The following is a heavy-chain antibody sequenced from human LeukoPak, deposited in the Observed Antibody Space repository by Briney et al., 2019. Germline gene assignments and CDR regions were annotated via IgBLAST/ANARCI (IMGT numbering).Heavy chain of an antibody. CDR1: EVSVSSNY. V-gene: IGHV3-66*01. J-gene: IGHJ4*02. D-gene: IGHD3-10*01. CDR2: IYSGGTT. CDR3: ARRSDLLMLRGGDC. Sequence: GGSLRLSCAASEVSVSSNYMTWVRQAPGKGLECVSIIYSGGTTYYADSVRGRFTISRDNSKNTLYLQMDRLRVEDTAVYYCARRSDLLMLRGGDCWGQGTLVTVSS.